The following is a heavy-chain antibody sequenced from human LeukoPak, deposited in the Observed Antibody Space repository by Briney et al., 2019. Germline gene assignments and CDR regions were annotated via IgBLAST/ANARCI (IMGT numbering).Heavy chain of an antibody. CDR1: GGSISSGDYY. CDR3: ARDMITFGGVSI. CDR2: IYYSGST. V-gene: IGHV4-30-4*01. Sequence: SETLSLTCTVSGGSISSGDYYWSWIRQPPGKGLEWIGYIYYSGSTYYNPSLKSRVTISVDTSKNQFSLKLSSVTAADTAAYYCARDMITFGGVSIWDQGTLVTVSS. J-gene: IGHJ4*02. D-gene: IGHD3-16*01.